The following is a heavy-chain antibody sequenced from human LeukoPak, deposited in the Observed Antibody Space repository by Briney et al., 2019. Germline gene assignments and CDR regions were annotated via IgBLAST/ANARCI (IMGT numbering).Heavy chain of an antibody. CDR1: GGSISSSSYY. CDR2: VNYGGPT. V-gene: IGHV4-39*01. J-gene: IGHJ4*02. D-gene: IGHD1-26*01. Sequence: SETLSLTCTVSGGSISSSSYYWNWIRQPPGKGLEWIGSVNYGGPTYYTPSLKGRVTISVDTSRNQFSLKLSSVTAADTSVYYCGRHDSGTYSRFDYWGQGSLVTVSS. CDR3: GRHDSGTYSRFDY.